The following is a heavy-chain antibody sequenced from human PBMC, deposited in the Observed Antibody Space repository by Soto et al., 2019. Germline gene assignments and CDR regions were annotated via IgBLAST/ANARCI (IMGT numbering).Heavy chain of an antibody. D-gene: IGHD3-3*01. CDR1: GGTFSSYA. Sequence: QVQLVQSGAEVKKPGSSVKVSCKASGGTFSSYAISWVRQAPGQGLEWMGGIIPIFGTANYAQKFQGRVTITADESTSTAYIELISLRTEDTAVYYCARPPSYDFWSGYYVDWGQGTLVTGSS. J-gene: IGHJ4*02. V-gene: IGHV1-69*01. CDR2: IIPIFGTA. CDR3: ARPPSYDFWSGYYVD.